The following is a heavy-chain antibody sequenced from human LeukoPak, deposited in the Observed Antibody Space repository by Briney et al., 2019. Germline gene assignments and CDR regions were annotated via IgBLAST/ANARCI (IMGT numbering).Heavy chain of an antibody. J-gene: IGHJ1*01. CDR1: GFTFSSYW. Sequence: GGSLRLSCAASGFTFSSYWMHWVRQAPGKGLVWVSRIKSDGKTNYAGSVKGRFTISRDNAKNTVSLQMNSLRAEDTGVYYCARAPSEIGGYYPEYFRHWGQGTLVTVSS. V-gene: IGHV3-74*01. D-gene: IGHD3-22*01. CDR3: ARAPSEIGGYYPEYFRH. CDR2: IKSDGKT.